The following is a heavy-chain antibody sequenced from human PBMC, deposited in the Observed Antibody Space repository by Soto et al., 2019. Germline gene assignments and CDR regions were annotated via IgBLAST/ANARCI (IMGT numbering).Heavy chain of an antibody. CDR1: GGSVSSGSYY. CDR2: IYYSGST. D-gene: IGHD3-3*01. J-gene: IGHJ4*02. CDR3: ARGPPLRFLGWFPLDY. V-gene: IGHV4-61*01. Sequence: SETLSLTCTVSGGSVSSGSYYWSWIRQPPGKGLEWIGYIYYSGSTNYNPSLKSRVTISVDTSKNQFSLKLSSVTAADTAVYYCARGPPLRFLGWFPLDYWGQGTLVTVSS.